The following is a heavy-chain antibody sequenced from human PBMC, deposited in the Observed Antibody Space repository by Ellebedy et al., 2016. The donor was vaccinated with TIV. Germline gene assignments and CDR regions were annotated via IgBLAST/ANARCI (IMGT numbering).Heavy chain of an antibody. Sequence: ASVKVSXXASGYTFTTYRITWVRQAPGQGLEWMGWISAYNGNTNYAQKLQGRVTLTTDTSTSTAYMDLRSLRSDDTAVYYCARDDYGDRYGMDVWGQGTTVTVSS. J-gene: IGHJ6*02. CDR2: ISAYNGNT. CDR1: GYTFTTYR. CDR3: ARDDYGDRYGMDV. D-gene: IGHD4-17*01. V-gene: IGHV1-18*01.